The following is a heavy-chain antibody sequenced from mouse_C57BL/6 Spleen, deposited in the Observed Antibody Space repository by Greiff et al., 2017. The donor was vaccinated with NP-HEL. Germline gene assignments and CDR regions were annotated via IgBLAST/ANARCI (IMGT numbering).Heavy chain of an antibody. D-gene: IGHD1-1*01. CDR1: GYTFTNYW. Sequence: VQLQESGAELVRPGTSVKMSCKASGYTFTNYWIGWAKQRPGHGLEWIGDIYPGGGYTNYNEKFKGKATLTADKSSSTAYMQFSSLTSEDSAIYYCATYYYGSSADWYFDVWGTGTTVTVAS. CDR3: ATYYYGSSADWYFDV. J-gene: IGHJ1*03. V-gene: IGHV1-63*01. CDR2: IYPGGGYT.